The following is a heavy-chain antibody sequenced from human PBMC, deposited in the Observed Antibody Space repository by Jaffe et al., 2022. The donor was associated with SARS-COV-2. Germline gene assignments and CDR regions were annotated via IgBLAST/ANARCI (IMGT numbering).Heavy chain of an antibody. Sequence: EVQLLESGGGLVQPGGSLRLSCAASGFTLSSYAMTWVRQAPGKGLEWVSSISGSGAGTYYADSVRGRFTISRDSSKNTLSLQMNSLSAEDTALYYCAKGLAARPYYFAMDVWGQGTTVTVS. V-gene: IGHV3-23*01. J-gene: IGHJ6*02. CDR3: AKGLAARPYYFAMDV. CDR2: ISGSGAGT. CDR1: GFTLSSYA. D-gene: IGHD6-6*01.